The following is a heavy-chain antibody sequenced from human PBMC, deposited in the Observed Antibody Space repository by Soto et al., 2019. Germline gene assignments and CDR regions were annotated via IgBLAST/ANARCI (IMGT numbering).Heavy chain of an antibody. V-gene: IGHV4-34*01. CDR3: ARVHSVYFDY. CDR1: GGSFSGYY. CDR2: IYYSGST. Sequence: SETLSLTCAVYGGSFSGYYWGWIRQPPGKGLEWIGYIYYSGSTYYNPSLQSRVTISVDTSKNQFSLKLSPVTAADTAVYYCARVHSVYFDYWGQGTLVTVSS. J-gene: IGHJ4*02.